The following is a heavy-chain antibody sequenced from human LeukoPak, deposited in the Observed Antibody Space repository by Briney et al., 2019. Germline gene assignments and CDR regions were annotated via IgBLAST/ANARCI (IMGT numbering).Heavy chain of an antibody. V-gene: IGHV4-61*02. CDR2: IFTSGRT. CDR3: ARRRWWYYYDRSLWFDP. J-gene: IGHJ5*02. D-gene: IGHD3-22*01. CDR1: GGSISSGTFY. Sequence: SETLSLTCTVSGGSISSGTFYWSWIRQPAGMGLEWIGRIFTSGRTDYNPSLKSRVTISVDTSKNQFSLKMSSVTAADTAVYYCARRRWWYYYDRSLWFDPWGQGTLVTVSS.